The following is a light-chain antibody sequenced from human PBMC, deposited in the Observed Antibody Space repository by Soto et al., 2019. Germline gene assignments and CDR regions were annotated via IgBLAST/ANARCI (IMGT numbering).Light chain of an antibody. V-gene: IGLV2-23*01. CDR3: CSYAGSSTDV. CDR1: SSDVGSYNL. Sequence: QSVLTQPASVSGSPGQSITISCTGTSSDVGSYNLVSWYQQHPGKAPKLMIYEGSKRPSRVSNRFSGSKSGNTASLTISGLQAEDEADYYCCSYAGSSTDVFGTGTKLTVL. J-gene: IGLJ1*01. CDR2: EGS.